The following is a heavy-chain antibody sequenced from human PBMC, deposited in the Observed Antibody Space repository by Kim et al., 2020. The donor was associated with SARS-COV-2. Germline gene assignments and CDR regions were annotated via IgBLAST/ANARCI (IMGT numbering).Heavy chain of an antibody. CDR2: ISSSGSTI. D-gene: IGHD6-19*01. J-gene: IGHJ4*02. CDR3: ASNHGSSGWYYFDY. Sequence: GGSLRLSCAASGFTFSSYEMNWVRQAPGKGLEWVSYISSSGSTIYYADSVKGRFTISRDNAKNSLYLQMNSLRAEDTAVYYCASNHGSSGWYYFDYWGQGTLVTVSS. V-gene: IGHV3-48*03. CDR1: GFTFSSYE.